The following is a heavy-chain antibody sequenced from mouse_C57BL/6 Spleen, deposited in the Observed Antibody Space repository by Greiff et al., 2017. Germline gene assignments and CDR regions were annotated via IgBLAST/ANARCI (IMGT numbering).Heavy chain of an antibody. D-gene: IGHD2-3*01. CDR1: GYSFTGYY. J-gene: IGHJ2*01. V-gene: IGHV1-42*01. CDR3: ARGPFYDGYSYAMDY. CDR2: INPSTGGT. Sequence: EVQLQQSGPELVKPGASVKISCKASGYSFTGYYMNWVKQSPEKSLEWIGEINPSTGGTTYNQKFKAKATLTVDKSSSTAYMQLKSLTSEDSAVYYCARGPFYDGYSYAMDYWGQGTTLTVSS.